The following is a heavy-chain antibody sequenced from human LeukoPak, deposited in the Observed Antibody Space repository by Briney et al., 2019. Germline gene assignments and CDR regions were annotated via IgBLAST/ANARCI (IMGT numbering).Heavy chain of an antibody. Sequence: PGGCPRLSCAASGFTFSSHEMNWGRQAPGKGLEWVSSISSSGSTIYYADSVKGRFTISRDNAKNSLYLQMNSLRAEDTAFYYCARRSRGYALFYFDFWGQGSLLTVSS. D-gene: IGHD3-22*01. CDR1: GFTFSSHE. V-gene: IGHV3-48*03. CDR3: ARRSRGYALFYFDF. J-gene: IGHJ4*02. CDR2: ISSSGSTI.